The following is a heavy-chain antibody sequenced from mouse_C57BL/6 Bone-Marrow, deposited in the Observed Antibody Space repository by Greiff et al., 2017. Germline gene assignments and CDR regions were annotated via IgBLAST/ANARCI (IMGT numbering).Heavy chain of an antibody. CDR1: GFTFSSYG. J-gene: IGHJ4*01. Sequence: VQLKESGGDLVKPGGSLKLSCAASGFTFSSYGMSWVRQTPDKRLEWVATISSGGSYTYYPDSVKGRFTISRDNAKNTLYLQMSSLKSEDTAMYYCARHYDYYAMDYWGQGTSGTVSS. CDR3: ARHYDYYAMDY. V-gene: IGHV5-6*01. CDR2: ISSGGSYT.